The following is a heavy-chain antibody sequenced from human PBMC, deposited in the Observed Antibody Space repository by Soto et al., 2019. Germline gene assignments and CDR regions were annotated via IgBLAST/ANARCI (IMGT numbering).Heavy chain of an antibody. Sequence: PSETLSLTCAVYVVSFSGYYWSCIRDAPGKWLEWIGEINHSGSTNYNPSLKSRVTISVDTSKNQFSLKLSSVTAADTAVYYCARGEPWFGELLLGTRRWFQPWGQATLVTVS. CDR2: INHSGST. J-gene: IGHJ5*02. CDR3: ARGEPWFGELLLGTRRWFQP. V-gene: IGHV4-34*01. CDR1: VVSFSGYY. D-gene: IGHD3-10*01.